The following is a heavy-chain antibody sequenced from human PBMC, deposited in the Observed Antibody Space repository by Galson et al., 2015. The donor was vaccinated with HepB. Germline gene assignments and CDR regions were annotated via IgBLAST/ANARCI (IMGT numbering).Heavy chain of an antibody. J-gene: IGHJ4*02. CDR1: GFTFSSYG. Sequence: SLRLSCAASGFTFSSYGMHWVRQAPGKGLEWVALISFDGSDELYADSVKGRFTISRDNSKNTLSLQMNSLKTEDTAVYYCAKPPRMGYSGNYYYFDYWGQGTLVTVSS. V-gene: IGHV3-30*18. CDR3: AKPPRMGYSGNYYYFDY. D-gene: IGHD1-26*01. CDR2: ISFDGSDE.